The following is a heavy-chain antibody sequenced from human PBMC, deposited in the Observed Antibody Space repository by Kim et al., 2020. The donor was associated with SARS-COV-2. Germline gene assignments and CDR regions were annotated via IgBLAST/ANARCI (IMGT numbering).Heavy chain of an antibody. D-gene: IGHD4-4*01. J-gene: IGHJ4*02. CDR1: GYTLSKIS. Sequence: ASVKVSCKVSGYTLSKISMHWVRQAPGKGLEWMGGVDPEDGETIYAQKVQGRVTMTEDTSTDTAYMELNSLKSEDTAGYYCALAPLQYWGQGTLVTVSS. CDR2: VDPEDGET. V-gene: IGHV1-24*01. CDR3: ALAPLQY.